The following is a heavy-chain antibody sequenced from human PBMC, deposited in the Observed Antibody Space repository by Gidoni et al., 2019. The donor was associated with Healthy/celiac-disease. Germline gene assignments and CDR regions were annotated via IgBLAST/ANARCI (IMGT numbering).Heavy chain of an antibody. J-gene: IGHJ4*02. CDR2: ISWDGGST. Sequence: EVQLVESGGVVVQPGGSLRLSCAASGFTFDDYTMHWVRQAPGKGLEWVSLISWDGGSTYYADSVKGRFTISRDNSKNSLYLQMNSLRTEDTALYYCAKTGGSGSYIHFDYWGQGTLVTVSS. V-gene: IGHV3-43*01. D-gene: IGHD3-10*01. CDR1: GFTFDDYT. CDR3: AKTGGSGSYIHFDY.